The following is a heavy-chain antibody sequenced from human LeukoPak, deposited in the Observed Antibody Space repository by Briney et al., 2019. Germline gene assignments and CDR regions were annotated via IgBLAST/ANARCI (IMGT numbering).Heavy chain of an antibody. CDR3: ARSRATVTTLDY. Sequence: SQTLSLTCTVSGGSISSGGYYWSWIRQHPGKGLEWIGYIYYSGSTYYNPSLKSRVTISVDTSKNQISLELSSVTAADTAVYYCARSRATVTTLDYWGQGTLVTVSS. J-gene: IGHJ4*02. CDR1: GGSISSGGYY. CDR2: IYYSGST. D-gene: IGHD4-17*01. V-gene: IGHV4-31*03.